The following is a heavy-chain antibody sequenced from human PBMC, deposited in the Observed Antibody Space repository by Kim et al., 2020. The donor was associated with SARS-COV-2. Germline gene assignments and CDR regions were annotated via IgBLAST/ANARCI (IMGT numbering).Heavy chain of an antibody. J-gene: IGHJ4*02. D-gene: IGHD3-22*01. CDR3: ARLNYDSSGYWPGAHY. Sequence: SETLSLTCTVSGGSISSSSYYWGWIRQPPGKGLEWIGSIYYSGSTYYNPSLKSRVTISVDTSKNQFSLKLSSVTAADTAVYYCARLNYDSSGYWPGAHYWGQGTLVTVSS. V-gene: IGHV4-39*01. CDR2: IYYSGST. CDR1: GGSISSSSYY.